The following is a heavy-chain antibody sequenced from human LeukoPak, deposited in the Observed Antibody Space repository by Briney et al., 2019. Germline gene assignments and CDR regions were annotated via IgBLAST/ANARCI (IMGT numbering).Heavy chain of an antibody. CDR2: IVVGSGNT. V-gene: IGHV1-58*02. CDR3: AKDHYYDSSGPDY. CDR1: GFTFTSSA. D-gene: IGHD3-22*01. Sequence: GTSVKVSCKASGFTFTSSAMQWVRQARGQRLEWIGWIVVGSGNTNYAQKFQERVTITRDMSTSTAYMELSSLRSEDTAVYYCAKDHYYDSSGPDYWGQGTLVTVSS. J-gene: IGHJ4*02.